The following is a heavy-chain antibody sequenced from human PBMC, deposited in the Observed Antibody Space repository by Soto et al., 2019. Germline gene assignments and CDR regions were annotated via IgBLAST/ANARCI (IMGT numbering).Heavy chain of an antibody. J-gene: IGHJ6*02. CDR1: GFTFSSYW. CDR3: ARVYYDFWSGYYAHWGYYGMGV. D-gene: IGHD3-3*01. V-gene: IGHV3-74*01. Sequence: GGSLRLSCAASGFTFSSYWMHWVRQAPGKGLVWVSRINSDGSSTSYADSVKGRFTISRDNAKNTLYLQMNSLRAEDTAVYYCARVYYDFWSGYYAHWGYYGMGVWGQGTTVTVSS. CDR2: INSDGSST.